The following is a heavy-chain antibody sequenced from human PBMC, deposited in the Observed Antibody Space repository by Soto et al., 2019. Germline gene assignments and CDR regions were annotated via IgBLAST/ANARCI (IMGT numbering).Heavy chain of an antibody. D-gene: IGHD6-13*01. CDR3: TRVVAAAGWRGDNWFDP. CDR1: GFTFSGSA. V-gene: IGHV3-73*02. CDR2: IRSKANSYAT. Sequence: EVQLVESGGGLVQPGGSLKLSCAASGFTFSGSAMHWVRQASGKGLEWVGRIRSKANSYATAYAASVKGRFTISRDDSKNTEYLQMNSLKTEDTAVYYCTRVVAAAGWRGDNWFDPWGQGTLVTVSS. J-gene: IGHJ5*02.